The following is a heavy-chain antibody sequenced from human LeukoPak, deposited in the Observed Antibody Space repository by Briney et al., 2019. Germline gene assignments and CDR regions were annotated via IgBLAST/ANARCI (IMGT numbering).Heavy chain of an antibody. CDR2: INPNSGGT. Sequence: ASVKVSCKASGYTFTGYYMHWVRQAPGQGLEWMGWINPNSGGTNYAQKFQGRVTMTRDTSISTAYMELSRLRSDDTAVYYCARDIGGRETGTYWGQGTLVTVSS. CDR1: GYTFTGYY. D-gene: IGHD1-1*01. CDR3: ARDIGGRETGTY. V-gene: IGHV1-2*02. J-gene: IGHJ4*02.